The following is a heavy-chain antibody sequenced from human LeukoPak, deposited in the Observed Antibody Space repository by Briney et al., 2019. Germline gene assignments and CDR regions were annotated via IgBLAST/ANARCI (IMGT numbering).Heavy chain of an antibody. Sequence: GGSLRLSCAASGFTFSSYWMHWVRQAPGKGLVWVSRINSDGSSTSYADSVKSRFTISRDNAKNTLYLQMNSLRAEDTAVYYCARSLDYGDAFDIWGQGTMVTVSS. D-gene: IGHD4-17*01. V-gene: IGHV3-74*01. CDR3: ARSLDYGDAFDI. CDR1: GFTFSSYW. J-gene: IGHJ3*02. CDR2: INSDGSST.